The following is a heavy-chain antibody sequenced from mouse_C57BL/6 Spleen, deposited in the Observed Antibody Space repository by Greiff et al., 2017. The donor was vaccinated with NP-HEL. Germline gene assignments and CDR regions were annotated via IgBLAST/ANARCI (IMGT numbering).Heavy chain of an antibody. V-gene: IGHV1-69*01. CDR3: ARRGYDYDY. CDR2: IDPSDSYT. Sequence: QVQLQQPGAELVMPGASVKLSCKASGYTFTSYWMHWVKQRPGQGLEWIGEIDPSDSYTNYNQKFKGKSTLTVDKSSSTAYMQLSSLTSADSAVYYCARRGYDYDYWGQGTTLTVSS. CDR1: GYTFTSYW. J-gene: IGHJ2*01. D-gene: IGHD2-4*01.